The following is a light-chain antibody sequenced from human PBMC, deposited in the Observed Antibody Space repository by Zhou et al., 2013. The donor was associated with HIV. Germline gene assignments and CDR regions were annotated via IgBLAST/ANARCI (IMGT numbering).Light chain of an antibody. V-gene: IGKV1-17*01. CDR2: AAS. J-gene: IGKJ4*01. CDR3: LQHNSYPLT. CDR1: QGIGND. Sequence: IQMTQSPSSLSASVGDRVTITCRASQGIGNDLGWYQQKPGKAPKRLIYAASSLESGVPSRFSGSGSGTEFTLTISSLQPEDFATYYCLQHNSYPLTFGGGTKVDIK.